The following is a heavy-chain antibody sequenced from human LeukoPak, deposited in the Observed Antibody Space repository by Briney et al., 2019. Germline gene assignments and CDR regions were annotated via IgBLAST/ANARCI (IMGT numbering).Heavy chain of an antibody. V-gene: IGHV1-18*01. CDR1: GYTFTTSG. CDR3: ARVGKGATTAFDI. D-gene: IGHD1-26*01. CDR2: ISVYNGHT. Sequence: ASVKVSCKASGYTFTTSGISWVRQAPGQGLEWMGWISVYNGHTNYVQNLQGRVTMTTNTSTSTAYMELRSLSSDDTAVYYCARVGKGATTAFDIWGQGTMVTVSS. J-gene: IGHJ3*02.